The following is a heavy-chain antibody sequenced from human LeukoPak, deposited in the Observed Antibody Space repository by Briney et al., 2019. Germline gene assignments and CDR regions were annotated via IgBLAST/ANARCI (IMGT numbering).Heavy chain of an antibody. Sequence: GGSLRLSCAASGFTFSSYAMHWVRQAPGKGLEWVAVISYDGSNKYYADSVKGRFTISRDNSKNTLYLQMNSLRAEGTAVYYCAREAVAGDFDYWGQGTLVTVSS. D-gene: IGHD6-19*01. CDR2: ISYDGSNK. CDR3: AREAVAGDFDY. J-gene: IGHJ4*02. CDR1: GFTFSSYA. V-gene: IGHV3-30-3*01.